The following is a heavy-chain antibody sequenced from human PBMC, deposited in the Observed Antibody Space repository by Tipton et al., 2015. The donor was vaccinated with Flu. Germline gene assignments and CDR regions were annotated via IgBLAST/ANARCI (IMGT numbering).Heavy chain of an antibody. Sequence: SGFTFSSYGMHWVRQAPGKGLEWVAVIWYDGSNKYYADSVKGRFTISRDNSKNTLYLQMNSLRAEDTAVYYCARIEWELREGVDYWGQGTLVTVSS. J-gene: IGHJ4*02. V-gene: IGHV3-33*01. CDR1: GFTFSSYG. CDR2: IWYDGSNK. D-gene: IGHD1-26*01. CDR3: ARIEWELREGVDY.